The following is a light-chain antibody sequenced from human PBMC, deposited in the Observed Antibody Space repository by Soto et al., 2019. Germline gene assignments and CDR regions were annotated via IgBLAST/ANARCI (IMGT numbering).Light chain of an antibody. CDR3: QQYNSWPPIT. CDR1: QSVGSF. J-gene: IGKJ5*01. V-gene: IGKV3-15*01. Sequence: EIVLTQSPGTLSLSPGERATLSCRASQSVGSFLAWYQQKAGQAPRLLIYGASTRATGIPDRFSGSGSGTEFTLTISSLQSEDFAVYYCQQYNSWPPITFGQGTRLEIK. CDR2: GAS.